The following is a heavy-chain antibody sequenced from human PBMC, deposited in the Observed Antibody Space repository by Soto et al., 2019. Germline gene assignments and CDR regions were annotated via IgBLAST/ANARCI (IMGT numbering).Heavy chain of an antibody. J-gene: IGHJ5*02. D-gene: IGHD3-22*01. V-gene: IGHV2-5*02. Sequence: QITLKESGPTLVKPTQTLTLTCTFSGFSLSTSGVGVGWIRQPPGKALEWLALIYWDDDKRYSPSLKSRLTITKATAKNRVALTMTTMDPVDTATYYCAPPYYYDSSGYYYVHPWGQGTLVTVSS. CDR2: IYWDDDK. CDR1: GFSLSTSGVG. CDR3: APPYYYDSSGYYYVHP.